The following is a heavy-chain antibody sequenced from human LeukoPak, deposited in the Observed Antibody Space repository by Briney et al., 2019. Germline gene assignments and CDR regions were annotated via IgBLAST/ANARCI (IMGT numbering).Heavy chain of an antibody. D-gene: IGHD6-6*01. CDR1: GFTFSNYW. CDR3: ARWSVSSSMDY. V-gene: IGHV3-74*01. CDR2: IKSDGSNT. J-gene: IGHJ4*02. Sequence: GGSLRLSCAASGFTFSNYWMHWVRQAPGKGLLWVSRIKSDGSNTSYADSVKGRFTISRDNAKNSLYLQMNSLRAEDTAVYYCARWSVSSSMDYWGQGTLVTVSS.